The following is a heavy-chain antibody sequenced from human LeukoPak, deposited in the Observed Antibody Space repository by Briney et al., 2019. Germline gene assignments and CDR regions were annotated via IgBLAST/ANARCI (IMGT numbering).Heavy chain of an antibody. D-gene: IGHD3-22*01. V-gene: IGHV3-23*01. CDR1: GFTFSSYA. J-gene: IGHJ4*02. CDR2: ISGSGGST. Sequence: RGSLRLSCAASGFTFSSYAMSWVRQAPGKGLEWVSAISGSGGSTYYADSVKGRFTISRDNSKNTLYLQMNSLRAEDTAVYYCAKDSSYYYDSSGYYWGQGTLVTVSS. CDR3: AKDSSYYYDSSGYY.